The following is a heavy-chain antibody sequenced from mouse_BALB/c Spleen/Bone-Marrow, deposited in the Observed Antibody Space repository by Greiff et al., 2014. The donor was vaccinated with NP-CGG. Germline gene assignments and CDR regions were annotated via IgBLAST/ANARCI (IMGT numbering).Heavy chain of an antibody. CDR2: MDPANGNT. Sequence: EVQLQQSGAELVKPGASVKLSCTASGFNIKDTYMHWVKQRPEQGLEWIGRMDPANGNTKYDPKFQGKATITADTSSNTAYLQLSSLTSEDTAVYYCAIYYDGSSGFAYWGQGTLVTVSA. V-gene: IGHV14-3*02. CDR1: GFNIKDTY. CDR3: AIYYDGSSGFAY. D-gene: IGHD1-1*01. J-gene: IGHJ3*01.